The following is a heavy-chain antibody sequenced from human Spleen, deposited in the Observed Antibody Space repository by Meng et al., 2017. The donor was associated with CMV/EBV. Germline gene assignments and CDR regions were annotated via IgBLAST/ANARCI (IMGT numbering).Heavy chain of an antibody. D-gene: IGHD3-3*01. CDR3: ARERRWSGYYD. J-gene: IGHJ1*01. Sequence: SGPTLVKPTETLTLTCTYSGFSLRTTEVGVGWIRQAPGKALEWLGLIYWNDEKRYSPSLRTRLTISRGTSDNEVVLTLANMDPADTATYYCARERRWSGYYDWGQGTLVTVSS. CDR1: GFSLRTTEVG. CDR2: IYWNDEK. V-gene: IGHV2-5*01.